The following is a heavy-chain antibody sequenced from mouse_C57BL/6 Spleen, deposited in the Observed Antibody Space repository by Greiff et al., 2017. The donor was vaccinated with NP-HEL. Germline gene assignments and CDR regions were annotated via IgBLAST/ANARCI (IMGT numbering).Heavy chain of an antibody. Sequence: VQLKESGAELVRPGASVKLSCTASGFNIKDDYMHWVKQRPEQGLEWIGWIDPENGDTEYASKFQGKATITADTSSNTAYLQLSSLTSEDTAVYYCTPGDNYGSSEFAYWGQRTLVTVSA. D-gene: IGHD1-1*01. J-gene: IGHJ3*01. CDR3: TPGDNYGSSEFAY. CDR2: IDPENGDT. CDR1: GFNIKDDY. V-gene: IGHV14-4*01.